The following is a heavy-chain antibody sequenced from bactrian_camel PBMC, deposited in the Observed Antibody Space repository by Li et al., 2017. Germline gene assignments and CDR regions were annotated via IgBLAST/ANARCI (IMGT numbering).Heavy chain of an antibody. J-gene: IGHJ4*01. V-gene: IGHV3S53*01. D-gene: IGHD1*01. CDR2: IKPDGTM. CDR1: TYMFRKCA. Sequence: HVQLVESGGGSVQAGGSLKLSCTHPTYMFRKCAMGWYRQVPGTERELVSTIKPDGTMTYSDSVKCRFIISHDNEKNALCLQMNDVKTEDTATYICAAGRKMLACVWNYWGQGTQVTVS. CDR3: AAGRKMLACVWNY.